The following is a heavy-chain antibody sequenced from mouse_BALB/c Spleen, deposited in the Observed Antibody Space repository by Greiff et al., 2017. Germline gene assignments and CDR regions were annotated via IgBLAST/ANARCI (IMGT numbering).Heavy chain of an antibody. CDR1: GFTFSSYA. J-gene: IGHJ4*01. CDR2: ISSGGST. CDR3: ARGGLLRNYYAMDY. D-gene: IGHD1-1*01. V-gene: IGHV5-6-5*01. Sequence: EVMLVESGGGLVKPGGSLKLSCAASGFTFSSYAMSWVRQTPEKRLEWVASISSGGSTYYPDSVKGRFTISRDNARNILYLQMSSLRSEDTAMYYCARGGLLRNYYAMDYWGQGTSVTVSS.